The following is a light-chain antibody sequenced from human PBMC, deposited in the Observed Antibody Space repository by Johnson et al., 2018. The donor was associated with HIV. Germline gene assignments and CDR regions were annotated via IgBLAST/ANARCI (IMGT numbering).Light chain of an antibody. J-gene: IGLJ1*01. V-gene: IGLV1-51*02. CDR3: GTWDSSLSIYV. Sequence: QSVLTQPPSVSAAPGQKVTISCSGSSSNIGNNYVSWYQQFPGTAPKLLIYENNKRPSGIPDRFSGSKSGTSATLGITGLQTGDEADDYCGTWDSSLSIYVFGIGTKVTVL. CDR1: SSNIGNNY. CDR2: ENN.